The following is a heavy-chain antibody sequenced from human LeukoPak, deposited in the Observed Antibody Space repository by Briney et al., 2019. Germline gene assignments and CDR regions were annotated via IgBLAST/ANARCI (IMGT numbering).Heavy chain of an antibody. CDR2: ISGSGDST. J-gene: IGHJ1*01. D-gene: IGHD2-2*02. Sequence: GGSLRLSCAASGFTFSSYAMSWVRQAPGKGLEWVSGISGSGDSTYYADSVKGRSTISRDNSKNTLYLQMNSLRAEDTAVYYCARLGYCSSTSCYIGYFPHWGQGTLVTVSS. CDR1: GFTFSSYA. CDR3: ARLGYCSSTSCYIGYFPH. V-gene: IGHV3-23*01.